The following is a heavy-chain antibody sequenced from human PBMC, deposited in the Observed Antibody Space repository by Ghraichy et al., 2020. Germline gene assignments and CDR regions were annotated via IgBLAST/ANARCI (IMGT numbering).Heavy chain of an antibody. J-gene: IGHJ4*02. V-gene: IGHV3-23*01. D-gene: IGHD5-18*01. Sequence: GGSLRLSCAASGFTFSSYAMSWVRQAPGKGLEWVSAISGSGGSTYYADSVKGRFTISRDNSKNTLYLQMNSLRAEDTAVYYCAMRGYSYGYGGTFDYWGQGTLVTVSS. CDR3: AMRGYSYGYGGTFDY. CDR1: GFTFSSYA. CDR2: ISGSGGST.